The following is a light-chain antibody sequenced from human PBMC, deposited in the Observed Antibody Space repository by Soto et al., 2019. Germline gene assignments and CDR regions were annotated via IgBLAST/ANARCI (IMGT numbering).Light chain of an antibody. Sequence: EIVMTQSPATLSGSPGERATLSCRASQSVSSNLAWYQRKPGQAPRLLICDASTRATGIPARFSGSGSGTEFTLTISSLQSEDFAVYYCQQYNNWPLTFGPATKVDIK. J-gene: IGKJ3*01. CDR2: DAS. CDR3: QQYNNWPLT. CDR1: QSVSSN. V-gene: IGKV3-15*01.